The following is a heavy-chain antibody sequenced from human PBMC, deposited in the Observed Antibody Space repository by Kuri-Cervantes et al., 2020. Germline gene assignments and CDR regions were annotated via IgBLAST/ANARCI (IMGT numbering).Heavy chain of an antibody. CDR3: ARDSSTYENSGYFDY. CDR2: IKQDGSEK. V-gene: IGHV3-7*04. CDR1: GFTFSSYW. J-gene: IGHJ4*02. Sequence: GGSLRLSCAASGFTFSSYWMTWVRQAPGKGLEWVANIKQDGSEKYYVDSVKGRFTISRDNAKNSLYLQMNSLRVEDTAVYYCARDSSTYENSGYFDYWGQGTLVTVSS. D-gene: IGHD3-22*01.